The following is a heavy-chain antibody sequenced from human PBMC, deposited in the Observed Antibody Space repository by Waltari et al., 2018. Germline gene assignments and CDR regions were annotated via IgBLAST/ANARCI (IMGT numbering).Heavy chain of an antibody. Sequence: EVQLVETGGGLIQPGGSLRLSCAASGFTVSSNYMSWVRQAPGKGLEWVSVIYSGGSTYYADSVKGRFTISRDNSKNTLYLQMNSLRAEDTAVYYCASGLQPLWFREFTMDVWGKGTTVTVSS. J-gene: IGHJ6*03. CDR1: GFTVSSNY. CDR2: IYSGGST. V-gene: IGHV3-53*02. D-gene: IGHD3-10*01. CDR3: ASGLQPLWFREFTMDV.